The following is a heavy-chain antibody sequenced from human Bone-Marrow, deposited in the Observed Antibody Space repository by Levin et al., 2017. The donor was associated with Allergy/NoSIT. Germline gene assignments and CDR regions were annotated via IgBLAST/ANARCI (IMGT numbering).Heavy chain of an antibody. CDR3: ASLSSY. CDR2: ISSNGVST. J-gene: IGHJ4*02. Sequence: GESLKISCAASGFTFSSYAMHWVRQAPGKGLEFVSAISSNGVSTYYANSVKGRFTISRDNSKKMLYLQMGSLRAEDMAVYYCASLSSYWGQGTLVTVSS. CDR1: GFTFSSYA. D-gene: IGHD6-6*01. V-gene: IGHV3-64*01.